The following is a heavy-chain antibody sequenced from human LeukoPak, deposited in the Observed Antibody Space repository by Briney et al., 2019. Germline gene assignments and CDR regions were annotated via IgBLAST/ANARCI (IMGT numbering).Heavy chain of an antibody. Sequence: GGSLRLSCAASGFTFSSYSMNWVRQAPGKGLEWVSSISSSSSYIYYADSVKGRFTISRDNAKNSLYLQMNSLRAEDTAVYYCARVRRGYSGYGYYFDYWGQGTLVTVSS. CDR1: GFTFSSYS. CDR3: ARVRRGYSGYGYYFDY. J-gene: IGHJ4*02. V-gene: IGHV3-21*01. D-gene: IGHD5-12*01. CDR2: ISSSSSYI.